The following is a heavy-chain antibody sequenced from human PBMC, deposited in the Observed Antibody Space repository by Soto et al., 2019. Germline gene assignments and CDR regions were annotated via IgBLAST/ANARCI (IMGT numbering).Heavy chain of an antibody. CDR1: GGTFSSYA. V-gene: IGHV1-69*06. CDR2: IIPIFGTA. CDR3: ARANDSSGYYYPVSWFDP. Sequence: SVKGSCKASGGTFSSYAISWGRQAPVQGLEWMGGIIPIFGTANYAQKFQGRVTITADKSTSTAYMELSSLRSEDTAVYYCARANDSSGYYYPVSWFDPWGQGTLVTVSS. D-gene: IGHD3-22*01. J-gene: IGHJ5*02.